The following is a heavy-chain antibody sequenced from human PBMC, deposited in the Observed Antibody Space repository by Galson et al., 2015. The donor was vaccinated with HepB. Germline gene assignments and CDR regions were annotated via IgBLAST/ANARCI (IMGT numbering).Heavy chain of an antibody. CDR3: AKARGYSVDSGMDV. CDR1: GITFSSYG. CDR2: ISYDGSKI. D-gene: IGHD5/OR15-5a*01. J-gene: IGHJ6*02. V-gene: IGHV3-30*18. Sequence: SLRLSCAVSGITFSSYGMGWVRQAPGKGLEWVVDISYDGSKIKYADSVKGRFTISRDNSKNTLYLQMNSLRAEATAVYYWAKARGYSVDSGMDVWGQATAVTASS.